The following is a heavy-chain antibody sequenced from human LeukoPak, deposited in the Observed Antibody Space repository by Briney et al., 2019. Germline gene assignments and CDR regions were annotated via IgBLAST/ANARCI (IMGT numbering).Heavy chain of an antibody. D-gene: IGHD2-15*01. CDR1: GFTFSSYS. J-gene: IGHJ6*02. Sequence: GGSLRLSCAASGFTFSSYSMNWVRQAPGKGLEWVSSISSSSSYIYYADSVKGRFTISRDNAKNSLYLQMNSLRAEDTAVYYCARDGGYCSGGSCSLYYYGMDVWGQGTTVTVSS. V-gene: IGHV3-21*01. CDR2: ISSSSSYI. CDR3: ARDGGYCSGGSCSLYYYGMDV.